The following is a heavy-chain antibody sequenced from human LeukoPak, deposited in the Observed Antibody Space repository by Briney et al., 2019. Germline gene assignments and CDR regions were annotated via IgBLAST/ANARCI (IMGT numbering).Heavy chain of an antibody. V-gene: IGHV4-59*08. CDR3: ARHAVAGAWVGAFDI. CDR2: IYYSGTT. Sequence: PSETLSLTCTVSGASISSYYWSWIRQPPGKGLECIGYIYYSGTTDNNPSLKSRVTISVDTSKNQFSLELSSVTAADTAVYYRARHAVAGAWVGAFDIWGQGTMVTVSS. CDR1: GASISSYY. J-gene: IGHJ3*02. D-gene: IGHD6-19*01.